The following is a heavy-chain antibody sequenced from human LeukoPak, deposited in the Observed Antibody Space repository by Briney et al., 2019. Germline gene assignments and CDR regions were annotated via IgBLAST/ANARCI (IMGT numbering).Heavy chain of an antibody. CDR3: STGYGNYIVP. CDR1: GFTFSDAK. J-gene: IGHJ5*02. D-gene: IGHD3-22*01. V-gene: IGHV3-15*01. CDR2: IKTKTDGGTT. Sequence: GSPRLSCAASGFTFSDAKMSWVRQAPGRGLEWIGRIKTKTDGGTTDYAAPVEGRFTISRDDSQRTVYLQMASLKTEDTAVYYCSTGYGNYIVPWGQGTLVTVSS.